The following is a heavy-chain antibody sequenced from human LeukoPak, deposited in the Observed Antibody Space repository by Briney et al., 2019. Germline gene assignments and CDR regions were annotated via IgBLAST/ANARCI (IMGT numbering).Heavy chain of an antibody. Sequence: PSETLSLTCTVSGGSITSGGYYWNWIRQPPGKGLEWIGYFYHSGINYYNPSLRSRVTISVDASKNQFSVKLSSVTAADTAVYYCARGDYYGSGSRYFDYWGQGTLVTVSS. CDR1: GGSITSGGYY. V-gene: IGHV4-30-2*01. CDR2: FYHSGIN. J-gene: IGHJ4*02. CDR3: ARGDYYGSGSRYFDY. D-gene: IGHD3-10*01.